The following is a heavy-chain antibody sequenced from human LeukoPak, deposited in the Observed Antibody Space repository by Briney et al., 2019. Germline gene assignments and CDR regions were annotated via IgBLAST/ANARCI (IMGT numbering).Heavy chain of an antibody. Sequence: ASVKVSCKASGYTFTSYAISWVRQAPGQGLEWMGWISAYNGNTNYAQKLQGRVTMTTDTSTSTVYMELRSLRSDDTAVYYCARDREQWPSGWYFDLWGRGTLVTVSS. CDR2: ISAYNGNT. J-gene: IGHJ2*01. D-gene: IGHD6-19*01. CDR3: ARDREQWPSGWYFDL. CDR1: GYTFTSYA. V-gene: IGHV1-18*01.